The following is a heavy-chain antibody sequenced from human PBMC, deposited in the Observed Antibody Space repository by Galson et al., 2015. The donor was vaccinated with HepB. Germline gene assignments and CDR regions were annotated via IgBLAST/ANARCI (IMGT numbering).Heavy chain of an antibody. CDR1: GDSISNDRW. D-gene: IGHD3-10*01. J-gene: IGHJ4*02. Sequence: ETLSLTCAVSGDSISNDRWWSWVRQPPGEGLEWIGEAYHSGGTNYRPSLKSRVTISVDKPKNQFSLKLTSVTAADTAVYYCARAKEGRGYFDYWGQGTLVTVSS. CDR3: ARAKEGRGYFDY. V-gene: IGHV4-4*02. CDR2: AYHSGGT.